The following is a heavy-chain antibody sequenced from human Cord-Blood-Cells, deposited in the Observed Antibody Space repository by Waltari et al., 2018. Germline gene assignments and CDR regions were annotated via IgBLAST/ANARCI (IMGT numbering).Heavy chain of an antibody. J-gene: IGHJ3*02. CDR1: GFTTSSHY. V-gene: IGHV3-53*01. CDR2: IYSGGST. D-gene: IGHD1-26*01. Sequence: EVKPVESVGGLFQTGGSLRSSCPASGFTTSSHYLRWVRQAPGKGLEWVSVIYSGGSTYYADSVKGRFTISRDNSKNTLYLQMNSLRAEDTAVYYCATARVGAFDIWGQGTMVTVSS. CDR3: ATARVGAFDI.